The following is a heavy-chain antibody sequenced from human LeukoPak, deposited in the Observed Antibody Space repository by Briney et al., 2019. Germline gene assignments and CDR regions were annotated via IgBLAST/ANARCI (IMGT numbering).Heavy chain of an antibody. Sequence: PGGSLRLSCIASGFTFADYAMSWFRQAPGKGLEWVGFIRSKAYRGTTEYAASVEGRFTISRDDSRSIAYLQMNSLKTEDTAVYYCSTSYCSSTSCYLYYFDYWGQGTLVTVSS. CDR2: IRSKAYRGTT. J-gene: IGHJ4*02. CDR1: GFTFADYA. D-gene: IGHD2-2*01. V-gene: IGHV3-49*03. CDR3: STSYCSSTSCYLYYFDY.